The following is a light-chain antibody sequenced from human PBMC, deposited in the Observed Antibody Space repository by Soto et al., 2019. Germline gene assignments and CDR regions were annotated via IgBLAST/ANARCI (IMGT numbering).Light chain of an antibody. CDR3: SSWTSSTTQV. V-gene: IGLV2-14*01. J-gene: IGLJ3*02. CDR1: SSDIGAYDY. Sequence: QSALTQPASLSGSPGQSITISCTGTSSDIGAYDYVSWFQQHPGKAPKLMISEVNNRPSGVSNRFSGSKSGNTAYLTISGLQVEDEAEYYCSSWTSSTTQVLGGGTKLTVL. CDR2: EVN.